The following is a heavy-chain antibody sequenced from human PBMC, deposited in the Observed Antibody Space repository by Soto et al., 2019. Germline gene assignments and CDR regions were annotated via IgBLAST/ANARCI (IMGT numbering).Heavy chain of an antibody. J-gene: IGHJ4*02. CDR3: AKSLYFGDYVKNFDS. Sequence: EVQLLESGGGLVQPGGSLRLSCAASGFTFSSYGMSWVRQAPGKGLEWVSAIGGSGGNTYYADSVEGRFTISRDNSKNTLYLQMNSLRAEDTAVYYCAKSLYFGDYVKNFDSWGQGTLFTVSS. CDR2: IGGSGGNT. D-gene: IGHD4-17*01. V-gene: IGHV3-23*01. CDR1: GFTFSSYG.